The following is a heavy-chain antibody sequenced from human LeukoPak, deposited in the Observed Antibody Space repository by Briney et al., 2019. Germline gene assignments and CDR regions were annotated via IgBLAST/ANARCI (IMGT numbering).Heavy chain of an antibody. CDR1: GFTFSSHR. CDR2: ISSSSSTI. Sequence: GGSLRLSCAASGFTFSSHRMSWVRQAPGKGLEWVSYISSSSSTILYADSVKGRFTISRDNAKNSLYLQMNSLRDEDTAVYYCAREYCDSTRCFNPDYWGQGALVTVSS. CDR3: AREYCDSTRCFNPDY. D-gene: IGHD2-2*01. V-gene: IGHV3-48*02. J-gene: IGHJ4*02.